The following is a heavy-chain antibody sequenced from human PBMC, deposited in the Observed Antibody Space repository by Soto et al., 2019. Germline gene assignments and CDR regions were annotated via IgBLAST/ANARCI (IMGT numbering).Heavy chain of an antibody. Sequence: TGGSLILSCAASGFTFSGSAMHWVRQASGKGLEWVGRIRSKANSYATAYAASVKGRFTISRDDSKNTAYLQMNSLKTEDTAVYYCTRLPTPYYYGSGRDYYYYGMDVWGQGTTVTVSS. CDR3: TRLPTPYYYGSGRDYYYYGMDV. D-gene: IGHD3-10*01. J-gene: IGHJ6*02. CDR2: IRSKANSYAT. CDR1: GFTFSGSA. V-gene: IGHV3-73*01.